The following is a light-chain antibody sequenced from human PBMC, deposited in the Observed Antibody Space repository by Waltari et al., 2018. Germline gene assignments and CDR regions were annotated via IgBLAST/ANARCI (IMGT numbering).Light chain of an antibody. CDR1: TGVATSGRY. J-gene: IGLJ2*01. V-gene: IGLV7-46*01. CDR2: DTA. Sequence: QAVVTPELSLTVSPGGPVTLACGSSTGVATSGRYHYWFQQKPGQAPRTLIYDTANRYSWTPARFSGSLLGDKAALTLSGAQPEDEAEYYCLVNYSGARVFGGGTYLTVL. CDR3: LVNYSGARV.